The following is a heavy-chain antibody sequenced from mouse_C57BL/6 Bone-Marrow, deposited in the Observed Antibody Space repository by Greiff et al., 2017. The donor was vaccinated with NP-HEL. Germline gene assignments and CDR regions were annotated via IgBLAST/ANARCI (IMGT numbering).Heavy chain of an antibody. CDR2: INPNNGGT. Sequence: EVQLQQSGPELVKPGASVKISCKASGYTFTDYYMNWVKQSHGKSLEWIGDINPNNGGTSYNQKFKGKATLTVDKSSSTAYMELRSLTSEDSAVYYCARNRYDGYPHWYFDVWGTGTTVTVSS. CDR3: ARNRYDGYPHWYFDV. CDR1: GYTFTDYY. D-gene: IGHD2-3*01. J-gene: IGHJ1*03. V-gene: IGHV1-26*01.